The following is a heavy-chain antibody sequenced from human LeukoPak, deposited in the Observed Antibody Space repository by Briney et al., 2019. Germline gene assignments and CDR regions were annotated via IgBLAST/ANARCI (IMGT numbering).Heavy chain of an antibody. D-gene: IGHD3-22*01. CDR3: ARANYDSSGYYDLSWYFDL. CDR1: GGPFSDYS. Sequence: SSETLSLICGVWGGPFSDYSWSGIRQPPGKGLEGIGQINHSGSTNYNPSLKSRVTISVDSAKNQFSLKLSSVTAADTAVYYCARANYDSSGYYDLSWYFDLWGRGTLVTVSS. J-gene: IGHJ2*01. CDR2: INHSGST. V-gene: IGHV4-34*01.